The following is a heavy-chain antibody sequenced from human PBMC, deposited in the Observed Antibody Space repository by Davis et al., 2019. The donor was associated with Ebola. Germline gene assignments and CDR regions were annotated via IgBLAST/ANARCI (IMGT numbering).Heavy chain of an antibody. Sequence: GESLKISCAASGFTFSSYGMHWVRQAPGKGLEWVAVISYDGSNKYYADSVKGRFTISRDNSKNTLYLQMNSLRAEDTAVYYCANTAAAGMYYYYGMDVWGQGTTVTASS. CDR3: ANTAAAGMYYYYGMDV. D-gene: IGHD6-13*01. V-gene: IGHV3-30*18. J-gene: IGHJ6*02. CDR2: ISYDGSNK. CDR1: GFTFSSYG.